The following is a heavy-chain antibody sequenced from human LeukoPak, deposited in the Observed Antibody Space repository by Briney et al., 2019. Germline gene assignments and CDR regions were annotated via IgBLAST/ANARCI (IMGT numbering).Heavy chain of an antibody. Sequence: SETLSLTCIVSGGSISGYHWSWIRQPPGKGLEWIAYIYYSGNTDYNPSVKSRVTMSIDTSRNQFSLKLSSVTAADTAVYYCARGSADDYDFWSGYYAPSPYYFDYWGQGTLVTVSS. CDR1: GGSISGYH. D-gene: IGHD3-3*01. CDR3: ARGSADDYDFWSGYYAPSPYYFDY. CDR2: IYYSGNT. V-gene: IGHV4-59*08. J-gene: IGHJ4*02.